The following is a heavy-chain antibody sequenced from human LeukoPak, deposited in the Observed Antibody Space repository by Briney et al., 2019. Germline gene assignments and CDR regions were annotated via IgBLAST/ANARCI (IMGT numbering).Heavy chain of an antibody. CDR1: GFTFSGYY. D-gene: IGHD2-15*01. CDR2: ISSSGSTI. CDR3: ARGPSGYCSGGSCYPIPFYYYGMDV. Sequence: GGSLRLSCAASGFTFSGYYMSWIRQAPGKGLEWVSYISSSGSTIYYADSVKGRFTISRDNAKNSLYLQMNSLRAEDTAVYYCARGPSGYCSGGSCYPIPFYYYGMDVWGQGTTVTVSS. J-gene: IGHJ6*02. V-gene: IGHV3-11*01.